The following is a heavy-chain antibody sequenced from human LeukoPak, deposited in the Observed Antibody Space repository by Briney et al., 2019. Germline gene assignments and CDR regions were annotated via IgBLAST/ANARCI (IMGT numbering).Heavy chain of an antibody. D-gene: IGHD1-26*01. CDR2: INRSGGST. Sequence: GASVKVSCKASGGTFSSYAISWVRQAPGQGLEWMGVINRSGGSTNYAQKFQGRVTMTTDTSTSTAYMELRSLRSDDTAVYYCARDLGGQLGATEANFDYWGQGTLVTVSS. CDR3: ARDLGGQLGATEANFDY. V-gene: IGHV1-69*05. J-gene: IGHJ4*02. CDR1: GGTFSSYA.